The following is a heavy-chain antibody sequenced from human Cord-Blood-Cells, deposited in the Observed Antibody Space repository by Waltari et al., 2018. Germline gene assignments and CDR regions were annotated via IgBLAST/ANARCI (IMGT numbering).Heavy chain of an antibody. CDR2: IIPILGIA. V-gene: IGHV1-69*09. J-gene: IGHJ3*02. D-gene: IGHD3-3*01. CDR3: ARDSGSGYPNDAFDI. Sequence: QVQLVQSGAEVKKPGSSVKVSCTASGGTFSSYAISWVRQAPGQGLAWMGRIIPILGIANYAQKFQGRVTITADKSTSTAYMELSSLRSEDTAVYYCARDSGSGYPNDAFDIWGQGTMVTVSS. CDR1: GGTFSSYA.